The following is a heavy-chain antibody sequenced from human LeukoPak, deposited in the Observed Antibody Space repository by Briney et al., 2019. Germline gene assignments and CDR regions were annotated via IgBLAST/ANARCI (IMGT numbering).Heavy chain of an antibody. J-gene: IGHJ6*03. V-gene: IGHV4-34*01. CDR2: INQSGST. CDR3: AAGCSSTSCYWYYYTDV. D-gene: IGHD2-2*01. CDR1: GWSFSGYY. Sequence: SETLSLTCAVYGWSFSGYYWGWIRQPPGKGLEWIGEINQSGSTNYNPSLKSRVTISVDTSKKQFSLRLSPVTAADTAVYYCAAGCSSTSCYWYYYTDVWGKGTTVTVSS.